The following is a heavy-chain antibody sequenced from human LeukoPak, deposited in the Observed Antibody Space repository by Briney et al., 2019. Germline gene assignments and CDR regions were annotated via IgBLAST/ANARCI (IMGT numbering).Heavy chain of an antibody. CDR2: INHSGST. Sequence: SETLSLTCAVYGGSFSGYYWSWLRQPPGKGLEWIGEINHSGSTNYNPSLKSRVTISVDTSKNQFSLKLSSVTAADTAVYYCARGRGVFRYNWFDPWGQGTLVTVSS. CDR1: GGSFSGYY. D-gene: IGHD2-8*01. CDR3: ARGRGVFRYNWFDP. J-gene: IGHJ5*02. V-gene: IGHV4-34*01.